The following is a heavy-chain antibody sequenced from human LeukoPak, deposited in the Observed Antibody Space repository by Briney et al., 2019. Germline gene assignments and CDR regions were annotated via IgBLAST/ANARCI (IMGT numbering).Heavy chain of an antibody. CDR1: GFTFSSYW. CDR3: ARDGGVRPDY. V-gene: IGHV3-74*01. J-gene: IGHJ4*02. D-gene: IGHD1-1*01. Sequence: PGGSLRLSCAASGFTFSSYWMHWVRQAPAKGLVWVSRINSDGSSTSYADSVKGRFTISRDNAKNTLYLQMNSLRAEDTAVYYCARDGGVRPDYWGQGTLVTVSS. CDR2: INSDGSST.